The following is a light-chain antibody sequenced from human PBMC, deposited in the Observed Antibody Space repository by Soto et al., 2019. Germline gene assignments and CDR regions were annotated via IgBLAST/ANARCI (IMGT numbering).Light chain of an antibody. CDR1: SSDVGGRDY. CDR3: SSFTNRNTWV. V-gene: IGLV2-14*01. J-gene: IGLJ3*02. CDR2: EVT. Sequence: QSALTQPASVSGSPGQSITISCTGSSSDVGGRDYVSWYQQHPGKAPKVIIYEVTRWPSGVSGRFSGSKSGSTASLAISGLQPEDEADYYCSSFTNRNTWVFGGGTKVTVL.